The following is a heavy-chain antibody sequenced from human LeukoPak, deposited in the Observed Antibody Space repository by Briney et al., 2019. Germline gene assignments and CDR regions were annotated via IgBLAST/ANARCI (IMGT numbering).Heavy chain of an antibody. J-gene: IGHJ4*02. V-gene: IGHV3-72*01. CDR1: GFTFSDHY. D-gene: IGHD6-19*01. CDR3: ARAYTSGWYSPGY. Sequence: PGGSLRLSCAASGFTFSDHYMDWVRQAPGKGLEWVGRSRNKANSYTTDYAASVKGRFTISRDDSKNSLYLRMNSLKTEDTAVYYCARAYTSGWYSPGYWGQGTLVTVSS. CDR2: SRNKANSYTT.